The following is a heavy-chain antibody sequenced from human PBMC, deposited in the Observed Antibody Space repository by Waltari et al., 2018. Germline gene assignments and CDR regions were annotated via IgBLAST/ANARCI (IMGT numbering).Heavy chain of an antibody. V-gene: IGHV3-23*01. CDR3: AKYRPYYFDF. CDR2: IETADDA. D-gene: IGHD2-21*01. CDR1: GFTFSKFG. Sequence: DVQLLESGGGLVHPGESLRLSCAASGFTFSKFGMSWVRQAPGEWLEVVSTIETADDAYYADSVKGRFTISRDIFRNTLYLQMNSLRAEDTAVYYCAKYRPYYFDFWGQGALVTVSS. J-gene: IGHJ4*02.